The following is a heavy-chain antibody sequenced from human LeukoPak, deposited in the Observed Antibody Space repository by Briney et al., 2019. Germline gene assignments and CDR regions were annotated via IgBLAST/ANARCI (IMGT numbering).Heavy chain of an antibody. Sequence: PGGSLRLFCAASGFTVSSNYMSWVRQAPGEGLEWVSVIYSGGSTYYADSVKGRFTVSRDSTKNPLHLQVDNLRAEDTAVYYFARAPFTYESSRDSFHIWPQGTSVTV. CDR2: IYSGGST. V-gene: IGHV3-66*01. CDR3: ARAPFTYESSRDSFHI. J-gene: IGHJ3*02. D-gene: IGHD3-22*01. CDR1: GFTVSSNY.